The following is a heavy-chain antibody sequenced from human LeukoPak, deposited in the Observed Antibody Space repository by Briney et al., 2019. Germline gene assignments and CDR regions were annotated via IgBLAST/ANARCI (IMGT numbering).Heavy chain of an antibody. CDR2: ITAIGGNT. V-gene: IGHV3-23*01. Sequence: GGSLRLSCTVSGLTLKTNARYAVNWVRQAPGKGLEWVSTITAIGGNTYYADSVRGRFTISKDRTKNIQYLQMNALRAEDTATYYCAKRGANYEFDIWGQGTMVTVSS. D-gene: IGHD1-7*01. CDR1: GLTLKTNARYA. J-gene: IGHJ3*02. CDR3: AKRGANYEFDI.